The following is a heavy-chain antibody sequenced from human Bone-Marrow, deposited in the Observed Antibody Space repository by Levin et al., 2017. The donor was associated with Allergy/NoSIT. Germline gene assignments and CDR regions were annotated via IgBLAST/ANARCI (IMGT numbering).Heavy chain of an antibody. D-gene: IGHD3-10*01. Sequence: SGPTLVKPTQTLTLTCTFSGFSFSTIGVGVGWIRQPPGKALEWLAHIYWDGDVRYRTSLKSRLTVTKDTSKNQVVLSLTNADPVDTATYYCAVYNYYDSGTYYHYFDHWGPGTLVTVSS. CDR2: IYWDGDV. CDR3: AVYNYYDSGTYYHYFDH. CDR1: GFSFSTIGVG. V-gene: IGHV2-5*02. J-gene: IGHJ4*02.